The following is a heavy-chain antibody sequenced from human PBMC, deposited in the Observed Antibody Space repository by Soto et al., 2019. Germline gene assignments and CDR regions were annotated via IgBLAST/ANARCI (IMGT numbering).Heavy chain of an antibody. CDR1: GGSISGFY. V-gene: IGHV4-59*01. D-gene: IGHD5-18*01. Sequence: SETLSLTCTVSGGSISGFYLNWIRQPPGKGLEWIAYFYYSGSTYYNPSLRSRVTISVDTSKNQFSLKLNSVTAADTAVYYCARTDTAMTTPFDYWGQGSLVTVS. J-gene: IGHJ4*02. CDR3: ARTDTAMTTPFDY. CDR2: FYYSGST.